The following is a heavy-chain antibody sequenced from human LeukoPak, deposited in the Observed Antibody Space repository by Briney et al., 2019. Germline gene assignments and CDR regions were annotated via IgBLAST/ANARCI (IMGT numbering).Heavy chain of an antibody. D-gene: IGHD3-22*01. CDR2: IYYSGST. V-gene: IGHV4-59*01. Sequence: SQTLSLTCTVSGGSISSYYWSWIRQPPGKGLEWIGYIYYSGSTNYNPSLKSRVTISVDTSENQFSLKLSSVTAADTAVYYCARGYYYDSSGYQHDAFDIWGQGTMVTVSS. J-gene: IGHJ3*02. CDR1: GGSISSYY. CDR3: ARGYYYDSSGYQHDAFDI.